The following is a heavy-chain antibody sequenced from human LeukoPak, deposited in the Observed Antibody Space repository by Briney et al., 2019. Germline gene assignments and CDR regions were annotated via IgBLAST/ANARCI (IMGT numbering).Heavy chain of an antibody. J-gene: IGHJ4*02. D-gene: IGHD1/OR15-1a*01. CDR1: GFTFSSYG. CDR3: RTWNTNHFDY. Sequence: GRSLRLSCAASGFTFSSYGMHWVRQAPGKGLEWVAVISYDGSNKYYADSVKGRFAISRDNSKNTLYLQMNSLRAEDTAVYYCRTWNTNHFDYWGQGTLVTVSS. V-gene: IGHV3-30*03. CDR2: ISYDGSNK.